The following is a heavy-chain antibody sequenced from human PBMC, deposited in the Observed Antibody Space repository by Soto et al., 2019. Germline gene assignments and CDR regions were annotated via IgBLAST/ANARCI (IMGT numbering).Heavy chain of an antibody. V-gene: IGHV3-33*01. J-gene: IGHJ4*02. CDR1: GFTFSSYG. Sequence: QVQLVESGGGVVQPGRSLRLSCAASGFTFSSYGMHWVRQAPGKGLEWVAVIWYDGSNKYYADSVKGRFTISRDNSKNTLYLQMNSLRAEDTAVYYCARDRAARGILFDYWGQGTLVTVSA. CDR3: ARDRAARGILFDY. D-gene: IGHD6-6*01. CDR2: IWYDGSNK.